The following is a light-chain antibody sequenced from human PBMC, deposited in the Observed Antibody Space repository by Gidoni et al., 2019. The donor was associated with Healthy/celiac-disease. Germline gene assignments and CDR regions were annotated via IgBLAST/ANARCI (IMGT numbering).Light chain of an antibody. J-gene: IGLJ3*02. V-gene: IGLV1-44*01. CDR3: AAWDDSLNGWV. CDR1: SSNIGSNT. Sequence: QSVLTQTPSASGTPGQRVTIACSGSSSNIGSNTVNWYQQLPGTAPKLLIYSNNQRPSVVPDRFSGSKSGTSASLAISGLQSEDEADYYCAAWDDSLNGWVFGGGTKLTVL. CDR2: SNN.